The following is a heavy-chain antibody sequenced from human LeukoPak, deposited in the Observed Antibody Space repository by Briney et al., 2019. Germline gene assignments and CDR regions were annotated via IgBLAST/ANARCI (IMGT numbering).Heavy chain of an antibody. J-gene: IGHJ6*03. CDR3: ARGPQAPGYCSGGSCYSFYYYYMDV. Sequence: GASVKASCKASGYSFTTYDINWVRQAAGQGLEWVAWMNPNSGNTGYAQKFQGRVTMTRNTSISTAYMELSSLRSEDTAVYYCARGPQAPGYCSGGSCYSFYYYYMDVWGKGTTVTVSS. D-gene: IGHD2-15*01. V-gene: IGHV1-8*01. CDR2: MNPNSGNT. CDR1: GYSFTTYD.